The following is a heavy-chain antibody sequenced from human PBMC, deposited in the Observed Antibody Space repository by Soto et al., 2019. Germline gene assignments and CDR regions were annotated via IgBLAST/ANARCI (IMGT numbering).Heavy chain of an antibody. V-gene: IGHV4-59*01. D-gene: IGHD6-6*01. CDR2: IYYSGST. CDR3: ARDPTQEGSSGNWFDP. J-gene: IGHJ5*02. Sequence: SETLSLTCTVSGGSISSYYWSWIRQPPGKGLEWIGYIYYSGSTNYNPSLKSRVTISVDTSKNQFSLKLSSVTAADTAVYYCARDPTQEGSSGNWFDPWGQGTLVTVSS. CDR1: GGSISSYY.